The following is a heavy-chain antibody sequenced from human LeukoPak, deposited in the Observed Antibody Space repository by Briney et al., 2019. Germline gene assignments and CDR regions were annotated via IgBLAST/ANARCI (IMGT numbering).Heavy chain of an antibody. Sequence: ASVKVSCKASGYTFTGYYTHWVRQAPGQGLEWMGWINPNRGDTNFAQKFQGRVTMTRDTSISTAYMELSSLTSDDTAVYYCAPTKSVQSYYYYGLAVWGQGTTVTVSS. D-gene: IGHD5-24*01. CDR2: INPNRGDT. CDR3: APTKSVQSYYYYGLAV. J-gene: IGHJ6*02. CDR1: GYTFTGYY. V-gene: IGHV1-2*02.